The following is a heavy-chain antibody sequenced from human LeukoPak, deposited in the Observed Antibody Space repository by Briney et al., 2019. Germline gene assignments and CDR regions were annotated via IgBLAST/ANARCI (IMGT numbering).Heavy chain of an antibody. CDR3: ASGVLWFGELLSQFDY. CDR2: IYYSGSN. J-gene: IGHJ4*02. V-gene: IGHV4-30-4*01. D-gene: IGHD3-10*01. Sequence: SQTLSLTCTVSGGSISSGDYYWSWIRQPPGKGLEWIGYIYYSGSNYYNPSLKSRVTISVDTSKNQFSLRLSSVTAADTAVYYCASGVLWFGELLSQFDYWGQGTLVTVSS. CDR1: GGSISSGDYY.